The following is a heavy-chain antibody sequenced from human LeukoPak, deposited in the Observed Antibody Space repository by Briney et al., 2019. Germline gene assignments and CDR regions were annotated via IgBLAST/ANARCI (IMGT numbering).Heavy chain of an antibody. V-gene: IGHV4-39*07. CDR2: INHSGST. CDR1: GGSISSSSYY. Sequence: SETLSLTCTVSGGSISSSSYYWGWIRQPPGKGLEWIGEINHSGSTNYNPSLKSRVTISVDTSKNQFSLKLSSVTAADTAVYYCARGRPSDAFDIWGQGTMVTVSS. J-gene: IGHJ3*02. CDR3: ARGRPSDAFDI.